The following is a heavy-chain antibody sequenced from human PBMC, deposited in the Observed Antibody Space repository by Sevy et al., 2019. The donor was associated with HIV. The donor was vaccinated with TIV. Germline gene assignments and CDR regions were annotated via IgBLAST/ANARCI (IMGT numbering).Heavy chain of an antibody. D-gene: IGHD5-18*01. J-gene: IGHJ4*02. Sequence: SETLSLTCTVSGGSISSYYWSWIRQPAGKGLEWIGRIYTSGSTNYNPSLKSRVTMSVDTSKNQFSLKLSSVTAADTAVYYCARTPVDTAMVNGLHYFDYWGQGTLVTVSS. V-gene: IGHV4-4*07. CDR1: GGSISSYY. CDR2: IYTSGST. CDR3: ARTPVDTAMVNGLHYFDY.